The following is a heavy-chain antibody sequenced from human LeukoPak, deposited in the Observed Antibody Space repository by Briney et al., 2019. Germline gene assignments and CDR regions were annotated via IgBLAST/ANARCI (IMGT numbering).Heavy chain of an antibody. D-gene: IGHD3-22*01. V-gene: IGHV3-11*04. CDR2: ISSSGSTI. Sequence: GGSLRLSCAASGFTFSNAWMSWVRQAPGKGLEWVSYISSSGSTIYYADSVKGRFTISRDNAKNSLYLQMNSLRAEDTAVYYCARDDVVRDVDSSGYYYVYWGQGTLVTVSS. CDR3: ARDDVVRDVDSSGYYYVY. J-gene: IGHJ4*02. CDR1: GFTFSNAW.